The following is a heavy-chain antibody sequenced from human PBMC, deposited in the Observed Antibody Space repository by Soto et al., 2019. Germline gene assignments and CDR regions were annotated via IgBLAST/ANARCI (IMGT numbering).Heavy chain of an antibody. CDR3: ARSFGRSSSSFDY. D-gene: IGHD6-6*01. V-gene: IGHV4-34*01. Sequence: SETLSLTCAVYGGSFSGYYWSWIRQPPGKGLEWIGEINHSGSTNYNPSLKSRVTISVDTSKNQFSLKLSSVTAADTAVYYCARSFGRSSSSFDYWAREPWSPSPQ. J-gene: IGHJ4*02. CDR2: INHSGST. CDR1: GGSFSGYY.